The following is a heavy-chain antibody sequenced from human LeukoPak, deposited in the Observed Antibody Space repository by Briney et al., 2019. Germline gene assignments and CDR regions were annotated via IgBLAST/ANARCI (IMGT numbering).Heavy chain of an antibody. J-gene: IGHJ3*02. V-gene: IGHV3-9*01. D-gene: IGHD2-2*01. CDR3: ARGLYCSSTSCYGNAFDI. CDR1: GFTFDDYA. CDR2: ISWNSGSI. Sequence: PGGSLRLSCAASGFTFDDYAMHWVRQAPGKGLEWVSGISWNSGSIGYADSVKGRFTISRDNAKNSLYLQMNSLRAEDTALYYCARGLYCSSTSCYGNAFDIWGQGTMVTVSS.